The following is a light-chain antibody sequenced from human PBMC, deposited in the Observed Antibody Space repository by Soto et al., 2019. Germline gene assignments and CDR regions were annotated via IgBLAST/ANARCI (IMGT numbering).Light chain of an antibody. CDR2: GNT. Sequence: QSVLTQPPSVSGAPGQRVTISCTGSSSNIGAGYDVHWYQQLPGTAPKLLIYGNTNRPSGVPDRFSGSRSGTSASLAITGLQAEDDGDYYCSSYRSDTTYVFGTGTKVTVL. CDR1: SSNIGAGYD. CDR3: SSYRSDTTYV. V-gene: IGLV1-40*01. J-gene: IGLJ1*01.